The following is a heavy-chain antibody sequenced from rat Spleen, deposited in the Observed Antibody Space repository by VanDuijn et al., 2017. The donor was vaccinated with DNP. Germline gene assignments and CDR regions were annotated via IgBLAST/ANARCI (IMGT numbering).Heavy chain of an antibody. V-gene: IGHV5-46*01. D-gene: IGHD1-2*01. Sequence: EVQLVESGGGLVQPGRSLKLSCAASGFTFNSFPMAWVRQAPTKGLEWVAITSTGGGRNYYRDSVQGRFTISRDNAKSTLYLQMNSLRSEDTATYYCASRAPIAPLSTSNYWGQGVMVTVSS. J-gene: IGHJ2*01. CDR3: ASRAPIAPLSTSNY. CDR1: GFTFNSFP. CDR2: TSTGGGRN.